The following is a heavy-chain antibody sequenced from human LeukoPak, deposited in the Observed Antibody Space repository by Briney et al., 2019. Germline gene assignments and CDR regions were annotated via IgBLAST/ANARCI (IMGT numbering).Heavy chain of an antibody. CDR2: ISSSSSTI. CDR3: ARDRLGIGTDY. V-gene: IGHV3-48*04. D-gene: IGHD7-27*01. CDR1: GFTFSSYS. J-gene: IGHJ4*02. Sequence: GGSLRLSCAASGFTFSSYSTNWVRQAPGKGLEWVSYISSSSSTIYYADSVKGRFTISRDNAKNSLYLQMNSLRAEDTAVYYCARDRLGIGTDYWGQGTLVTVSS.